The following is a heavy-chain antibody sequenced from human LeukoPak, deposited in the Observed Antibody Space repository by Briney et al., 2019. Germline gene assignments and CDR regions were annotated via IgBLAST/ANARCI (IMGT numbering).Heavy chain of an antibody. J-gene: IGHJ4*02. Sequence: GGSFRLSCAASAFTLRSNYLSWVSRANGKGLVWVSVIYSGGITYYADSVKCRFTISRYNSKNTVYLQMNSLRAEDTPVYYCARAGGSGSEPLNYWGEGSLVSVSS. D-gene: IGHD3-10*01. CDR1: AFTLRSNY. CDR2: IYSGGIT. V-gene: IGHV3-53*01. CDR3: ARAGGSGSEPLNY.